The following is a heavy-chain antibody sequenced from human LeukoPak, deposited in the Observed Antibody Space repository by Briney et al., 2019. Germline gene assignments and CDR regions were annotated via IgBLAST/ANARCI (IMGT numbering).Heavy chain of an antibody. J-gene: IGHJ3*02. CDR2: ISAYNGNT. CDR3: ALVDYDFWSGYYTEGWNAFDI. CDR1: GYTFTSYG. D-gene: IGHD3-3*01. Sequence: ASVKVSCKASGYTFTSYGISWVRQAPGQGLEWMGWISAYNGNTNYAQKLQGRVTMTTDTSTSTAYMELRSLRSDDTAVYYCALVDYDFWSGYYTEGWNAFDIWGQGTMVTVSS. V-gene: IGHV1-18*01.